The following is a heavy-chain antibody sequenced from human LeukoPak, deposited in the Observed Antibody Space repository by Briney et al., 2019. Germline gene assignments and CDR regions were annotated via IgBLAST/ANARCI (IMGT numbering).Heavy chain of an antibody. D-gene: IGHD5-24*01. CDR2: ISGTGENT. V-gene: IGHV3-23*01. CDR3: ARDRRDGYNVLDY. CDR1: GITFSSYG. Sequence: GGSLRLSCAASGITFSSYGMSWVRQAPGKGLEWVSGISGTGENTYYADSVKGRFTISRDNSRNTLYLQVNSLRAEDTAMFYCARDRRDGYNVLDYWGQGTLVTVSS. J-gene: IGHJ4*02.